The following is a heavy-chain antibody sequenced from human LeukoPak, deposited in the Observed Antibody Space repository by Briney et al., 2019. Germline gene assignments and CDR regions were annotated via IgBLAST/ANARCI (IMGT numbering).Heavy chain of an antibody. CDR3: ARAARYCSSTSCYS. Sequence: GGSLRLSCAASGFTVSSNYMSWVRQAPGKGLEWVSVIYSGGSTYYADSVKGRFTISRHSSKNTLYLQMNSLRAEDTAVYYCARAARYCSSTSCYSWGQGTLVTVSS. J-gene: IGHJ5*02. D-gene: IGHD2-2*01. CDR2: IYSGGST. CDR1: GFTVSSNY. V-gene: IGHV3-53*04.